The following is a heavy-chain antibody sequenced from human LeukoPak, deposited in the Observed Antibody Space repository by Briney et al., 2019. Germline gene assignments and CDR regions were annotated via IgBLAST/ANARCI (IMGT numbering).Heavy chain of an antibody. Sequence: SVKVSCKASGYTFTSYDINWVRQATGQGLEWMGWMNPNSGNTGYAQKFQGRVTMTRNTSISTAYMELSSLRSEDTAVYYCARGSRITIFGVVIQNWFDPWGQGTLVTVSS. J-gene: IGHJ5*02. CDR1: GYTFTSYD. D-gene: IGHD3-3*01. V-gene: IGHV1-8*01. CDR2: MNPNSGNT. CDR3: ARGSRITIFGVVIQNWFDP.